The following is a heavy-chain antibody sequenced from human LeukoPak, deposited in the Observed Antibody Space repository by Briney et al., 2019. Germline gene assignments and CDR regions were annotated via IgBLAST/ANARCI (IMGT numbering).Heavy chain of an antibody. Sequence: KPRGSLRLSCTAPGLTFSDAWMSWVRQAPGKGLEWGGHIKSKSHGETTDYAAPVKGRFTISRDDSKNTQYLQMNSLKIEDTAVYYCTTDRGLTKVTGVWGQGTTVTVSS. V-gene: IGHV3-15*01. CDR1: GLTFSDAW. J-gene: IGHJ6*02. D-gene: IGHD4-11*01. CDR2: IKSKSHGETT. CDR3: TTDRGLTKVTGV.